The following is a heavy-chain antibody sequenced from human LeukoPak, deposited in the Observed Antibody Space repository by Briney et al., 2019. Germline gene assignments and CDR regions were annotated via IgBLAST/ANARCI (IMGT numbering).Heavy chain of an antibody. V-gene: IGHV3-23*01. CDR3: AKDKAPGNWHTPSGF. CDR1: GFTFRTYA. Sequence: GGSLRLSCAASGFTFRTYAMSWVRQAPGKGLEWVSGISDSGDGTYYAESVKGRFTISRDNSKNTVFLQMNSLRADDTAKYYCAKDKAPGNWHTPSGFWGQGTLVTVSS. CDR2: ISDSGDGT. D-gene: IGHD6-19*01. J-gene: IGHJ4*02.